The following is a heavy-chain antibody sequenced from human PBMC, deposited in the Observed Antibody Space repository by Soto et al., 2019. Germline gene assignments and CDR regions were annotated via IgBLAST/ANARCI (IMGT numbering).Heavy chain of an antibody. Sequence: QVQLQESGPGLVKPSQTLSLTCTVSGGSISSGGYYWSWIRQHPGKGLERIGYIYYSGSTSYNPSLKSRVTISVDTSKNQFSLKLSSVSAADTAVYYCARDGGYGSGSYRFDYWGQGTLVTVSS. CDR1: GGSISSGGYY. D-gene: IGHD3-10*01. J-gene: IGHJ4*02. CDR3: ARDGGYGSGSYRFDY. V-gene: IGHV4-31*03. CDR2: IYYSGST.